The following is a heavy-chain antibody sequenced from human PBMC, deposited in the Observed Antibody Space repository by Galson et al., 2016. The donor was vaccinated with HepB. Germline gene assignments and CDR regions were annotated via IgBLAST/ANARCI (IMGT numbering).Heavy chain of an antibody. J-gene: IGHJ1*01. Sequence: SLRLSCAASGFNFSSYWMNWVRHIPGKGLEWVANIKEDGSEKYYVGSVKGRFTISRDNAKNSLYLQMNSLRVDDTAMYYCVRFSLLVPTANFEHFQHWGQGTLVTVSS. D-gene: IGHD2-2*01. CDR1: GFNFSSYW. CDR3: VRFSLLVPTANFEHFQH. V-gene: IGHV3-7*01. CDR2: IKEDGSEK.